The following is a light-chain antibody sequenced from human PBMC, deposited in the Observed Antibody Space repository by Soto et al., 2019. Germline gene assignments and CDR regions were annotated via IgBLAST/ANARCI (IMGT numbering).Light chain of an antibody. CDR2: ATS. V-gene: IGKV1-12*01. Sequence: DIQMTQSPSSVSASVGDRVTITRRASQGISNWLVWYQQKPGKAPKLLIYATSSLQSGVPSRFSGSGFETDFTLTISSLQPEDFATYYCQQANTFPLTFGGGTKVDIK. J-gene: IGKJ4*01. CDR3: QQANTFPLT. CDR1: QGISNW.